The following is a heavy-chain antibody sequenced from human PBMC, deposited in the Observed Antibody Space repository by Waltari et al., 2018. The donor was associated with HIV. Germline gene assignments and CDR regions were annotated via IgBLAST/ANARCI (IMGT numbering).Heavy chain of an antibody. CDR1: GYTPTDYY. D-gene: IGHD2-21*01. Sequence: DVQLLQSGPEVRQPGAIVKVYCKVTGYTPTDYYMHWVQQAPGKGLKWMGLVDPQDGSSMFAQNFQGRVTITADASTDTAYMELRSLRSEDTAKYYCTIGGGGGRPGGSWGQGTLVTVSS. CDR3: TIGGGGGRPGGS. CDR2: VDPQDGSS. V-gene: IGHV1-69-2*01. J-gene: IGHJ4*02.